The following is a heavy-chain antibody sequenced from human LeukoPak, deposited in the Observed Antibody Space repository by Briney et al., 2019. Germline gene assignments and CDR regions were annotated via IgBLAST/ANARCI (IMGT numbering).Heavy chain of an antibody. Sequence: GGSLRLSCAASGFTFSSYVMHWVRQAPGKGLEWVAIISYDGSNEYYADSVKGRFTISRDNAKNSLYLQMNRLRAEDTALYYCARAHGAGGLGYYYMDVWGKGTTVTISS. D-gene: IGHD6-19*01. V-gene: IGHV3-30*04. CDR2: ISYDGSNE. J-gene: IGHJ6*03. CDR1: GFTFSSYV. CDR3: ARAHGAGGLGYYYMDV.